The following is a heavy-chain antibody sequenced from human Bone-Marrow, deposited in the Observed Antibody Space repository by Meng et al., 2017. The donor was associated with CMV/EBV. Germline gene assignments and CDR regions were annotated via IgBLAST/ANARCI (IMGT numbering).Heavy chain of an antibody. J-gene: IGHJ4*02. CDR1: GGSISSYY. CDR3: ASSGYSGYDWYFDY. CDR2: IYYSGST. D-gene: IGHD5-12*01. V-gene: IGHV4-59*01. Sequence: SETLSLTCTVSGGSISSYYWSWIRHPPGNGLEWIRYIYYSGSTNYNPSLKSRVTISVDTSKNQFSLKLSSVTAADTAVYYCASSGYSGYDWYFDYWGQGTLVTVSS.